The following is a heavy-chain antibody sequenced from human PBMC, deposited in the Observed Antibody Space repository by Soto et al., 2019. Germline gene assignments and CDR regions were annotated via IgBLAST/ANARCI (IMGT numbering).Heavy chain of an antibody. V-gene: IGHV2-5*02. Sequence: SGPTLVNPTQTLTLTCTFSGFSLSTTKMGVGWIRQPPGKALEWLTLVYWDDDKRYNPSLQNRLTITKDTSKNQVVLTMTNMDPVDTATYFCVHRRGGNSSDSWDPGILVTVSS. CDR2: VYWDDDK. CDR1: GFSLSTTKMG. D-gene: IGHD1-1*01. J-gene: IGHJ4*02. CDR3: VHRRGGNSSDS.